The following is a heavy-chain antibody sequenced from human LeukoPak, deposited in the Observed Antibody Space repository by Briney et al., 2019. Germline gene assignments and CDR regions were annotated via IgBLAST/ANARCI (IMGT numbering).Heavy chain of an antibody. V-gene: IGHV4-39*01. CDR1: GGSIRSSSYS. CDR2: VYYSGGT. Sequence: PSETLSLTCTVSGGSIRSSSYSWGWIRRPPGKALEWIGSVYYSGGTYYNPSLKSRVTISVDTSKNQFSLNLNSVTAADTAVYYCAGRHSGSHYGKHWFDPWGQGTLVTVSS. J-gene: IGHJ5*02. CDR3: AGRHSGSHYGKHWFDP. D-gene: IGHD1-26*01.